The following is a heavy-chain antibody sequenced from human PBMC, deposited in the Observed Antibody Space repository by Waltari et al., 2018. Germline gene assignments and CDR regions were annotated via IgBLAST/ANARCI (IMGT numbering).Heavy chain of an antibody. CDR3: ARTPRIAAATNWFDP. V-gene: IGHV1-69*02. CDR2: IIPILGIA. Sequence: QVQLVQSEAEVKKPGSSVKVSCKASGATFSSYTINWVRQATGQGLEWMGRIIPILGIANNAQKFQGRLTITADKSTSTAYMELSSLRSEDTAVYYCARTPRIAAATNWFDPWGQGTLVTVSS. CDR1: GATFSSYT. J-gene: IGHJ5*02. D-gene: IGHD6-13*01.